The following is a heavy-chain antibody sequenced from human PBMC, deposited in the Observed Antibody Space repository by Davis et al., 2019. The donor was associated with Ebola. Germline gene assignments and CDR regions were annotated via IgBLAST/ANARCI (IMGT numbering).Heavy chain of an antibody. D-gene: IGHD6-19*01. CDR1: GGSISSYY. CDR2: IYYSGST. V-gene: IGHV4-31*03. Sequence: LRLSCTVSGGSISSYYWSWIRQHPGKGLEWTGYIYYSGSTYYNPSLKSRVTISVDTSKNQFSLKLSSVTAADTAVYYCARDSSGWYYFDYWGQGTLVTVSS. J-gene: IGHJ4*02. CDR3: ARDSSGWYYFDY.